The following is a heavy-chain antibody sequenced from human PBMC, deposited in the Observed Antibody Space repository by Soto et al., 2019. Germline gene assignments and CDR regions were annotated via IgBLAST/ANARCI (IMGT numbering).Heavy chain of an antibody. Sequence: EVQLVESGGGLVQPGRSLRLSCAASGFTFDDYAMHWVRQAPGKGLEWVSGISWNSGSICYADSVKGRFTISRDNAKNSLYLQMNSLRAEDTDLYYCAKLGSGAFDIWGQGTMVTVSS. CDR3: AKLGSGAFDI. D-gene: IGHD1-26*01. CDR2: ISWNSGSI. V-gene: IGHV3-9*01. J-gene: IGHJ3*02. CDR1: GFTFDDYA.